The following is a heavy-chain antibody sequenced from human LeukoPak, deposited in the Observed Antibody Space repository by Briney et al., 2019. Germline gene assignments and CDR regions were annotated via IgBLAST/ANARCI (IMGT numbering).Heavy chain of an antibody. V-gene: IGHV3-66*01. J-gene: IGHJ4*02. CDR1: GFTVSSNY. CDR2: TYSGGST. CDR3: ARVTEAGYFDY. D-gene: IGHD6-19*01. Sequence: PGGFLRLSCAASGFTVSSNYMSWVRQAPGKGLEWVSVTYSGGSTYYADSVKGRFTISRDNSKNTLYVQMNSLRAEDTAVYYCARVTEAGYFDYWGQGTLVTVSS.